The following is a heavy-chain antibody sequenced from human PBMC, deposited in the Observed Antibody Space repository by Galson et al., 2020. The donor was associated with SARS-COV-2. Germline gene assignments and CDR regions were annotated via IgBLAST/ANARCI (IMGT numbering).Heavy chain of an antibody. Sequence: GGSLRLSCAASGFTFSNYGMHWVRQAPGKGLEWVAVILYDGSNEYYVDSVKGRFTISRDNSKNTLYLQMNSLRTDDTAVYYCSRDISYLEWSFGYWGHGTVVTVAS. J-gene: IGHJ4*01. CDR1: GFTFSNYG. D-gene: IGHD3-3*01. CDR3: SRDISYLEWSFGY. CDR2: ILYDGSNE. V-gene: IGHV3-30*03.